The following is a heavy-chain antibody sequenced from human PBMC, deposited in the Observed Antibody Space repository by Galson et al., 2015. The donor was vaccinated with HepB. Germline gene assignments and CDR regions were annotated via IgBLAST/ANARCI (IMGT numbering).Heavy chain of an antibody. D-gene: IGHD2-21*01. V-gene: IGHV6-1*01. CDR2: TYYRSKWYN. CDR1: GDSVSRNSAS. Sequence: CAISGDSVSRNSASWNWIRQSPSRGLEWLGRTYYRSKWYNDYAVSVKSRISINRDTSKNQFSLQLNSVTAEGTAVYYCARAYCGVDCSYFDYWGQGTLVTVSP. J-gene: IGHJ4*02. CDR3: ARAYCGVDCSYFDY.